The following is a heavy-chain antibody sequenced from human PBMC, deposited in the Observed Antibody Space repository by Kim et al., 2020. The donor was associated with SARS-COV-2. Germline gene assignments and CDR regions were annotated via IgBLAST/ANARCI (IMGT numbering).Heavy chain of an antibody. V-gene: IGHV4-59*09. Sequence: TNCNPSLKSRVTISVDTSKNQFSLKLSSVTAADTAVYYCASGSSSWAFDYWGQGTLVTVSS. CDR2: T. J-gene: IGHJ4*02. D-gene: IGHD6-13*01. CDR3: ASGSSSWAFDY.